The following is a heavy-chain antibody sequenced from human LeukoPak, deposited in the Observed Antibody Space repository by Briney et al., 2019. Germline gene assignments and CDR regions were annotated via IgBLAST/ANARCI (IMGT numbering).Heavy chain of an antibody. CDR2: ISAYNGNT. J-gene: IGHJ3*02. CDR1: GYTFTSYG. D-gene: IGHD6-13*01. Sequence: EASVKVSCKASGYTFTSYGISWVRQAPGQGLEWMGWISAYNGNTNYAQKLQGRVTMTTDTSTSTAYMELRSLRSDDTAVYYCARGGSSWYATINAFDIWGQGTMVTVSS. V-gene: IGHV1-18*01. CDR3: ARGGSSWYATINAFDI.